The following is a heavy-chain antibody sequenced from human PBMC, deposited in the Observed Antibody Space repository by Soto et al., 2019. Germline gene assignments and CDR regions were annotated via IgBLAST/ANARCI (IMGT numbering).Heavy chain of an antibody. J-gene: IGHJ4*02. CDR2: ILPIFGTP. D-gene: IGHD5-18*01. CDR3: ATHAEALDTAMLKGLAH. V-gene: IGHV1-69*13. Sequence: SVKVSCKASGGTFSNSAIIWVRQAPGQGLEWMGGILPIFGTPNYAQKFQGRLTISADEFSSTAYMELNILRSEDTAVYYCATHAEALDTAMLKGLAHWGQGSLVTVSS. CDR1: GGTFSNSA.